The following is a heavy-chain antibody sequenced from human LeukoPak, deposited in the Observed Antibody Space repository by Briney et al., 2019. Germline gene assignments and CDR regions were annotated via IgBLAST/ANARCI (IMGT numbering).Heavy chain of an antibody. J-gene: IGHJ4*02. V-gene: IGHV3-23*01. CDR1: GFTFSSYA. Sequence: GGSLRLSCAASGFTFSSYAMSWVRQAPGKGLEWVSAISGSGGSTYYADSVRGRFTISRDNSKNTLYLQMNSLRAEDTAVYYCARESSIIAIGTLDFRGQGTLVTVSS. CDR2: ISGSGGST. D-gene: IGHD2/OR15-2a*01. CDR3: ARESSIIAIGTLDF.